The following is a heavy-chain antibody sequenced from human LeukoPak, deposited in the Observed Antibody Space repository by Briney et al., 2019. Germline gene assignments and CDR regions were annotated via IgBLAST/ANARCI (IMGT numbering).Heavy chain of an antibody. CDR1: GGSISSGGYS. CDR2: IYHSGST. J-gene: IGHJ4*02. CDR3: ARGDGYNFDY. D-gene: IGHD5-12*01. V-gene: IGHV4-30-2*01. Sequence: PSETLSLTCAVSGGSISSGGYSWSWIRQPPGKGLEWIGYIYHSGSTYYNPSLKSRVTISVDRSKNQFSLKLSSVTAADTAVYYCARGDGYNFDYWGQGTLVTVPS.